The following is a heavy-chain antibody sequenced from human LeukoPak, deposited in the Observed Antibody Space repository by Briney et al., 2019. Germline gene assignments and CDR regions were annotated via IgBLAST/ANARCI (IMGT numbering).Heavy chain of an antibody. V-gene: IGHV6-1*01. Sequence: SQTLSLTCAISGDSVSSNSVAWDWIRQSPWRGLGWLGRTYDTSKWYNDYAVSVKSRISINPDTSKNQFSLQRNSVTPDDTAVYYCARQSGYYVLDYWGQGTLVIVSS. CDR1: GDSVSSNSVA. CDR2: TYDTSKWYN. J-gene: IGHJ4*02. CDR3: ARQSGYYVLDY. D-gene: IGHD3-10*02.